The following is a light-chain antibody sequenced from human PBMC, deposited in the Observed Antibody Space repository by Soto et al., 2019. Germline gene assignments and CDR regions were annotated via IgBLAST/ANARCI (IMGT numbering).Light chain of an antibody. CDR1: QSISSW. V-gene: IGKV1-5*03. CDR2: KAS. J-gene: IGKJ1*01. Sequence: DIQMTQSPSTLSASVGDRVTITCRASQSISSWLAWYQQKPGKAPKLLIYKASSLESGVPSRFSGSGSGTEFTLTISSLQPDDFATYYCQQYNSYSRTFGQGTKWISN. CDR3: QQYNSYSRT.